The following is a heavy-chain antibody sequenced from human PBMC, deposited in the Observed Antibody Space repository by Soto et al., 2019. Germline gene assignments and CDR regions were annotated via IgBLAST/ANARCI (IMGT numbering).Heavy chain of an antibody. CDR3: ARHYVAVAERYIDY. CDR1: GVSISSSSYY. CDR2: IYYSGST. J-gene: IGHJ4*02. Sequence: HLQLQESGPGLVKPSETLSLTCTVSGVSISSSSYYWGWIRQPPGKGLEWIGSIYYSGSTYYNPSLHRRVNLNVDTSKYQFSLKRSSETAAEPAVFCCARHYVAVAERYIDYWGKGTGVTVSS. V-gene: IGHV4-39*01. D-gene: IGHD6-19*01.